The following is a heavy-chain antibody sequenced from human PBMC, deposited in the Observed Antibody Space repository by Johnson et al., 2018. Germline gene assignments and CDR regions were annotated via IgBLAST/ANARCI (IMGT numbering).Heavy chain of an antibody. CDR2: ITRDGSST. V-gene: IGHV3-74*02. D-gene: IGHD2-8*01. CDR1: GFTFSSYW. J-gene: IGHJ6*02. Sequence: VQLVESGGGLVQPGGSLRLSCEASGFTFSSYWMHWVRQAPGQGLVWVSGITRDGSSTTYADSEKGRFTISRDNAKNTLYLQMNSPRGEDTAGFYCARGSNDDMDVWGQGTTVTVSS. CDR3: ARGSNDDMDV.